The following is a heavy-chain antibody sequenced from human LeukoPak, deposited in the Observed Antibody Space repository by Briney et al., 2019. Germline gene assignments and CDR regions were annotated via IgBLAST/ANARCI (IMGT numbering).Heavy chain of an antibody. CDR1: GFTFSSYV. Sequence: GGSLRLSCAASGFTFSSYVMNWVRQAPGKGLEWVSTINNSGGRTYYADSVKGRFTMSGDNSKNTLYLQMNSLRAEDTAVYYCAKGRRAPPVGTITKSWIDYWGQGTLVTVSS. CDR2: INNSGGRT. D-gene: IGHD5-24*01. V-gene: IGHV3-23*01. CDR3: AKGRRAPPVGTITKSWIDY. J-gene: IGHJ4*02.